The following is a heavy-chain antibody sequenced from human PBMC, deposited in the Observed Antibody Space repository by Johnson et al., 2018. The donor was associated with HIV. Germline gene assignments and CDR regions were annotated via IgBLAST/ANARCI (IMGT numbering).Heavy chain of an antibody. J-gene: IGHJ3*02. CDR2: ISSGGST. D-gene: IGHD3-10*01. CDR3: AKAPYGSGIRPGAFDI. Sequence: VQLVESGGGLVQPGGSLKLSCAASGFTFSSNYMSWVRQAPGKGLEWVSVISSGGSTYYADSVKARFTISRDNSKNTLYLQMNSLRAEDTAVYYCAKAPYGSGIRPGAFDIWGQGTMVTVSS. CDR1: GFTFSSNY. V-gene: IGHV3-66*01.